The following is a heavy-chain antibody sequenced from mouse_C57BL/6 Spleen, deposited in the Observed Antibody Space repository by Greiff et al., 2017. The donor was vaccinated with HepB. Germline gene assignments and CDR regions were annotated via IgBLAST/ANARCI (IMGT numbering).Heavy chain of an antibody. CDR1: GFTFSDYG. V-gene: IGHV5-17*01. J-gene: IGHJ4*01. CDR3: ARRSGTSGYAMDY. D-gene: IGHD3-2*02. CDR2: ISSGSSTI. Sequence: EVKLMESGGGLVKPGGSLKLSCAASGFTFSDYGMHWVRQAPEKGLEWVAYISSGSSTIYYADTVKGRFTISRDNAKNTLFLQVTSLRSEDTAMYYCARRSGTSGYAMDYWGQGTSVTVSS.